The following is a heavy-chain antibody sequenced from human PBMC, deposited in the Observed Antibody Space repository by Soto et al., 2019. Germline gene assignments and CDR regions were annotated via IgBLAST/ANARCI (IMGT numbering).Heavy chain of an antibody. CDR1: GFTFSSYA. CDR3: ARDHRDCSGGSCYGLGYYYYMDV. V-gene: IGHV3-64*01. Sequence: GGSLRLSCTASGFTFSSYAMHWVRQAPGKGLEYVSAISSNGGSTYYANSVKGRFTISRDNSKNTLYLQMGSLRAEDMAVYYCARDHRDCSGGSCYGLGYYYYMDVWGKGTTVTVSS. D-gene: IGHD2-15*01. CDR2: ISSNGGST. J-gene: IGHJ6*03.